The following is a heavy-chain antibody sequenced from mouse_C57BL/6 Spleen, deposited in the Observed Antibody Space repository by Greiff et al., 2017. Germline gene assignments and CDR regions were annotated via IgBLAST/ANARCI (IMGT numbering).Heavy chain of an antibody. D-gene: IGHD1-1*01. V-gene: IGHV1-52*01. CDR3: ARKVYYGSSFHFDY. CDR2: IDPSDSET. Sequence: QVQLQQPGAELVRPGSSVKLSCKASGYTFTSYWMHWVKQRPIQGLEWIGNIDPSDSETHYNQKFKDKATLTVDKSSSTAYMQLSSLTSEDSAVYYCARKVYYGSSFHFDYWGQGTTRTVSS. CDR1: GYTFTSYW. J-gene: IGHJ2*01.